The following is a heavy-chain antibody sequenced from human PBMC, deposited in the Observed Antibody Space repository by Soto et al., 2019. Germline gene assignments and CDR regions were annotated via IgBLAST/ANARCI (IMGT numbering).Heavy chain of an antibody. V-gene: IGHV3-33*08. J-gene: IGHJ3*02. CDR1: RFTFSSYG. CDR2: ICDDGGNK. Sequence: GGSLRLSCAASRFTFSSYGMNWVRQAPGKGLEWVAVICDDGGNKYYADSVKGRFTISRDNSKNTLYLQMNSLRAEDTAVYYCARDRIAAAGTKGAFDIWGQGTMVTVSS. CDR3: ARDRIAAAGTKGAFDI. D-gene: IGHD6-13*01.